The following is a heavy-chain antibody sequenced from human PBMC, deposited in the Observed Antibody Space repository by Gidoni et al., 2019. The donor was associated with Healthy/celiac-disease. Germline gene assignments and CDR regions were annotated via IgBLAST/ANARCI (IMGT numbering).Heavy chain of an antibody. D-gene: IGHD3-3*01. CDR1: GYTFTSYG. CDR2: ISAYNSNT. CDR3: AGDAYITLFGVEEPWNNWFDP. Sequence: QVQLVQSGAEVKKPGASVKVSRKASGYTFTSYGISWVRPAPGQGLEWMGWISAYNSNTNYAKKLQDRVTMTTDASTSTAYMVLRSLRSDDAAVYYCAGDAYITLFGVEEPWNNWFDPWGQGTLVTVSS. V-gene: IGHV1-18*01. J-gene: IGHJ5*02.